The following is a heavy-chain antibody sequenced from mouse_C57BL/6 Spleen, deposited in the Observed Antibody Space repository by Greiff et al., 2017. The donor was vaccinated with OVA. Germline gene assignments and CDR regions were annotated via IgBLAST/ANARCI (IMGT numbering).Heavy chain of an antibody. D-gene: IGHD3-2*02. CDR2: IHPNSGST. V-gene: IGHV1-64*01. CDR1: GYTFTSYW. Sequence: QVQLKQPGAELVKPGASVKLSCKASGYTFTSYWMHWVKQRPGQGLEWIGMIHPNSGSTNYNEKFKSKATLTVHKSSSTAYMQLSSLTSEDSAVYYCARIPDSSGYSFADWGQGALVTVSA. J-gene: IGHJ3*01. CDR3: ARIPDSSGYSFAD.